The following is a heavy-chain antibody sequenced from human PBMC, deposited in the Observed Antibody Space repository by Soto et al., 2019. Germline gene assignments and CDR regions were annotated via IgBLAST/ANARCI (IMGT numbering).Heavy chain of an antibody. D-gene: IGHD5-12*01. CDR1: GGSISTGTYY. J-gene: IGHJ4*02. Sequence: PSETLSLTCTASGGSISTGTYYWGWIRQPPGKGLEWIGNIYFSGRTHYTPSLKSRVTISVDTSKSQFSLKLSSVTATDTALYYCARHEGATDGFFDYWGQGSLVTVSS. V-gene: IGHV4-39*01. CDR3: ARHEGATDGFFDY. CDR2: IYFSGRT.